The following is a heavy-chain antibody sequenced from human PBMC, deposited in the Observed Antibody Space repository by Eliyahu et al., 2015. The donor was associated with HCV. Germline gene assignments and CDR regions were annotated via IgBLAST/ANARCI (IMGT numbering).Heavy chain of an antibody. Sequence: QVQLVXSGAEVKKPGAXVXVSXKXSGYTFTSYGISXXRQAPGQGLEWMGWISAYNGNXNYAQKLQGRVTMTTDTSTSTAYMELRSLRSDDTAVYYCARVAAVAGYYFDYWGQGTLVTVSS. J-gene: IGHJ4*02. V-gene: IGHV1-18*04. CDR2: ISAYNGNX. D-gene: IGHD6-19*01. CDR3: ARVAAVAGYYFDY. CDR1: GYTFTSYG.